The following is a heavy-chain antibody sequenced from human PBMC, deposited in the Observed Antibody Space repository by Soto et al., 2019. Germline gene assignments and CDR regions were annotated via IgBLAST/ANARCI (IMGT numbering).Heavy chain of an antibody. V-gene: IGHV4-59*08. Sequence: QVQLQESGPGLVKPSETLSLTCTVSGGSTTNYYWSWIRQPPGKGLEWMGYIHYSGTTNYNPSLKSRLTISGDTSKNQFSLKVTSVTAADTAVYYCARLSRNGYNWGDVFDIWGQGTMVTVSS. D-gene: IGHD5-12*01. J-gene: IGHJ3*02. CDR3: ARLSRNGYNWGDVFDI. CDR2: IHYSGTT. CDR1: GGSTTNYY.